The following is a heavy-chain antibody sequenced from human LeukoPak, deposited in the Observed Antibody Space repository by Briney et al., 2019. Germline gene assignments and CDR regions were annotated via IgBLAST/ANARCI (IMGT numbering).Heavy chain of an antibody. V-gene: IGHV4-4*07. CDR3: ARDTPSYDSSGYLFDH. Sequence: SETLSLTCTVSGGSISSYYWSWIRQPAGKGLEWIGRIYTSGSTNYNPSLKSRVTMSVDTSKNQFSLKLSSVTAADTAVYYCARDTPSYDSSGYLFDHWGQGTLVTVSS. CDR1: GGSISSYY. CDR2: IYTSGST. D-gene: IGHD3-22*01. J-gene: IGHJ4*02.